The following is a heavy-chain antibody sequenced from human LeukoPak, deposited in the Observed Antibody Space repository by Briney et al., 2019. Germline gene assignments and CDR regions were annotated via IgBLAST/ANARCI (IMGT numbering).Heavy chain of an antibody. Sequence: GGSLRLSCAASGFTVTNGYMSWVRQAPGRGLEWVSVIYAGGSTYYADSVKGRFTVSRDNSKNTLYLQMNSLGAEDTAVYYCARDCGGDCYYGYWGQGTLATVSS. D-gene: IGHD2-21*02. CDR3: ARDCGGDCYYGY. CDR2: IYAGGST. V-gene: IGHV3-66*01. J-gene: IGHJ4*02. CDR1: GFTVTNGY.